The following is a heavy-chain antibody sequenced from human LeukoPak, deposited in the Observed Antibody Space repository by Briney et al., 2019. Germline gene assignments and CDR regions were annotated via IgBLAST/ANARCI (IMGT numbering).Heavy chain of an antibody. CDR1: GYTFTSYG. D-gene: IGHD6-19*01. CDR3: ARGRYSSGWRGYYFDY. CDR2: ISAYNGNT. J-gene: IGHJ4*02. V-gene: IGHV1-18*01. Sequence: ASVKVSCKASGYTFTSYGISWVRQAPGQGLEWMGWISAYNGNTNYAQKLQGRVTMTTDTSTSTAYMELRSLGSDDTAVYYCARGRYSSGWRGYYFDYWGQGTLVTVSS.